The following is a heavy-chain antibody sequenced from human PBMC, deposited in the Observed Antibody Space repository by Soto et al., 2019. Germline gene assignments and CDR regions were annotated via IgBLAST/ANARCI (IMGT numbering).Heavy chain of an antibody. CDR2: ISAYNGNT. CDR1: GYTFTSYG. CDR3: ARDYGDYGPENWFDP. J-gene: IGHJ5*02. V-gene: IGHV1-18*01. D-gene: IGHD4-17*01. Sequence: ASVKVSCKASGYTFTSYGISWVRQAPGQGLYWLGWISAYNGNTNYAQKLQGRVTMTTDTSTSTAYMELRSLRSDDTAVYYCARDYGDYGPENWFDPWGQGTLVTVSS.